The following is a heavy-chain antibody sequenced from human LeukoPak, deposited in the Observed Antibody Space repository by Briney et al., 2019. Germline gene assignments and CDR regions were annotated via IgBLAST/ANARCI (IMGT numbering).Heavy chain of an antibody. J-gene: IGHJ4*02. Sequence: ASVKVSCKASGYTFTGYYMHWVRQAPGQGLEWMGWINPNSGGTNYAQKFQGRVTMTRDTSISTAYMELSRLRSDDTAVYYCARDDCSGGSCYDYFDYWGQGTLVTVSS. V-gene: IGHV1-2*02. D-gene: IGHD2-15*01. CDR1: GYTFTGYY. CDR2: INPNSGGT. CDR3: ARDDCSGGSCYDYFDY.